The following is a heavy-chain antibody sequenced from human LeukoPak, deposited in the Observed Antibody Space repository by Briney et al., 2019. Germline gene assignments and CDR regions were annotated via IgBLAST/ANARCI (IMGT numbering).Heavy chain of an antibody. D-gene: IGHD6-13*01. V-gene: IGHV1-2*02. CDR2: INPNSGGT. J-gene: IGHJ4*02. Sequence: ASVKVSCKASGYTFTGYSMHWVRQAPGQGLEWMGWINPNSGGTNYAQKFQGRVTMTRDTSISTAYMELSRLRSDDTAVYYCAATKRYSSSWYGTLDYWGQGTLVTVSS. CDR3: AATKRYSSSWYGTLDY. CDR1: GYTFTGYS.